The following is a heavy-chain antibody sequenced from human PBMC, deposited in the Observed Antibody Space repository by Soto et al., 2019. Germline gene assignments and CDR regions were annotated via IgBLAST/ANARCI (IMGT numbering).Heavy chain of an antibody. D-gene: IGHD3-16*01. CDR2: IYYTGTT. CDR1: GASIRSGRYY. Sequence: QVQLQESGPRLVKPSQTLSLTCSVSGASIRSGRYYWSWIRQSPGRGLEWIGYIYYTGTTHYNPAVESRATILLDNSKDQFSVTLTSETAADTAIYYCAKVLHDDGTKWVASWGEGTQVTGSS. CDR3: AKVLHDDGTKWVAS. J-gene: IGHJ5*01. V-gene: IGHV4-30-4*01.